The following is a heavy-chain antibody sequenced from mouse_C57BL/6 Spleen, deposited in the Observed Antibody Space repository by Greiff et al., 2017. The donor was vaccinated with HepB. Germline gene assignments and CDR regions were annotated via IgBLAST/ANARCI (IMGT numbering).Heavy chain of an antibody. CDR2: IYPRDGST. D-gene: IGHD2-1*01. CDR1: GYTFTSCD. J-gene: IGHJ3*01. CDR3: ARGGSYGNYLAWFAY. V-gene: IGHV1-85*01. Sequence: QVQLQQSGPELVKPGASVKLSCKASGYTFTSCDINWVKQRPGQGLEWIGWIYPRDGSTKYNEKFKGKATLTVDTSSSTAYMELHSLTSEDSAVYFCARGGSYGNYLAWFAYWGQGTLVTVSA.